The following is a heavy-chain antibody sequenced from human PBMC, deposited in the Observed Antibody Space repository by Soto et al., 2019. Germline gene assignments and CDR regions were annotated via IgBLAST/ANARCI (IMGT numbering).Heavy chain of an antibody. CDR3: AKVESTSSFYYLYGLDV. J-gene: IGHJ6*02. CDR2: ISGSGGNT. V-gene: IGHV3-23*01. D-gene: IGHD6-6*01. CDR1: TFAFTSFA. Sequence: EVQLLESGGGLVQPGGSLRLSCAGSTFAFTSFAMSWVRQAPGKGLEWVADISGSGGNTYYADSVKGRFTISRDNYKYTLYLEMNSLRAEDTALYYCAKVESTSSFYYLYGLDVWGRGTTVIVSS.